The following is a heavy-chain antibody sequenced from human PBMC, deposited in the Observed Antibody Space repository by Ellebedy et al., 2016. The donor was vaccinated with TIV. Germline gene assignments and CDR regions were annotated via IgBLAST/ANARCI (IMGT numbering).Heavy chain of an antibody. CDR3: ARDLEGTSCPFCGY. D-gene: IGHD2-2*01. CDR1: GYTFTSYY. CDR2: INPSGGST. J-gene: IGHJ4*02. Sequence: ASVKVSXKASGYTFTSYYMHWVRQAPGQGLEWMGIINPSGGSTNYAQKFQGRVTITADESTSTAYMELSSLRSEDTAVYYCARDLEGTSCPFCGYWGQGTLVTVSS. V-gene: IGHV1-46*01.